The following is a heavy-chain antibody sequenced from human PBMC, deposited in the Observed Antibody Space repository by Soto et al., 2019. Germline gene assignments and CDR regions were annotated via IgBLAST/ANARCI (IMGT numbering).Heavy chain of an antibody. Sequence: GESLKISCKGSGCSFTTYWIGWVRQMPGKGLEWMGIIYPGDSDTRYSPSFQGQVTISADKSISTAYLQWGSLKASDTAMYYCAKTLSASWYYFDYWGQGTLVTVSS. J-gene: IGHJ4*02. CDR3: AKTLSASWYYFDY. CDR1: GCSFTTYW. V-gene: IGHV5-51*01. D-gene: IGHD6-13*01. CDR2: IYPGDSDT.